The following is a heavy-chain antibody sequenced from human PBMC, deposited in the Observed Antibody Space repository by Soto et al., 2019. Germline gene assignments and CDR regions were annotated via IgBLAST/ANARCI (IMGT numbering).Heavy chain of an antibody. V-gene: IGHV4-30-4*01. D-gene: IGHD4-4*01. J-gene: IGHJ5*02. CDR2: IYYSGST. Sequence: TSETLSLTCTVSGGSISSGDYYWSWIRQPPGKGLEWIGYIYYSGSTYYNPSLKSRVTISVDTSKNQFSLKLSSVTAADTAVYYRARSNDYSKEGPPYQFDPWGQGTLVTVSS. CDR1: GGSISSGDYY. CDR3: ARSNDYSKEGPPYQFDP.